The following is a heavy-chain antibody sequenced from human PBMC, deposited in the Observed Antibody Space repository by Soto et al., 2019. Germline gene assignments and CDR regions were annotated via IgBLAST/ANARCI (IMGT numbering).Heavy chain of an antibody. V-gene: IGHV3-23*01. CDR2: ISGSGGST. J-gene: IGHJ5*02. Sequence: PGGSLRLSCAASGFTFSSYAMSWVRQAPGKGLEWVSAISGSGGSTYYADSVKGRFTISRDNSKNTLYLQMNSLRAEDTAVYYCAKDLNYYGSGSYFPWGQGTLVTVSS. CDR3: AKDLNYYGSGSYFP. D-gene: IGHD3-10*01. CDR1: GFTFSSYA.